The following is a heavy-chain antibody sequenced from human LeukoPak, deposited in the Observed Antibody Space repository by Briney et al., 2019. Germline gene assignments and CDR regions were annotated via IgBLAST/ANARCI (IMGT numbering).Heavy chain of an antibody. CDR2: IYYSGST. V-gene: IGHV4-39*07. CDR1: GGSISSSSYY. D-gene: IGHD3-22*01. CDR3: ARGDYYDSSDPLYYFDY. Sequence: SETLSLTCTVSGGSISSSSYYWGWIRQPPGKGLEWIGSIYYSGSTYYNPSLKSRVTISVDTSKNQFSLKLSSVTAADTAVYYCARGDYYDSSDPLYYFDYWGQGTLVTVSS. J-gene: IGHJ4*02.